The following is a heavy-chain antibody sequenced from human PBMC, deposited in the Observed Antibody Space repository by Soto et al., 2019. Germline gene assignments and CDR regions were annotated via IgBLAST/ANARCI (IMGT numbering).Heavy chain of an antibody. J-gene: IGHJ4*02. V-gene: IGHV4-59*11. CDR1: GDSLSSHY. Sequence: LSLTCTVSGDSLSSHYWSWIRQPPGKGLEWIGFGSTKYNPSLKSRIRISVDTSKNQFSLNMTSATAADTAVYYCARVSTSASGSYYTLDYWGQGTLFTVSS. D-gene: IGHD3-10*01. CDR3: ARVSTSASGSYYTLDY. CDR2: GST.